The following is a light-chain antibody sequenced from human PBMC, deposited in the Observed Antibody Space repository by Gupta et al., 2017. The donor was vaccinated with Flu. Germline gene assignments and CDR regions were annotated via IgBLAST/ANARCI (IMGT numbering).Light chain of an antibody. CDR1: SSDVGSYNL. CDR2: DVS. V-gene: IGLV2-23*02. J-gene: IGLJ3*02. CDR3: CSYAGSSTWV. Sequence: SITISCTGTSSDVGSYNLVSWYQQHPGKAPKLMIYDVSKRPSGVSNRFSGSKSGNTASLTISGLQAEDEADYYCCSYAGSSTWVFGGGTKLTVL.